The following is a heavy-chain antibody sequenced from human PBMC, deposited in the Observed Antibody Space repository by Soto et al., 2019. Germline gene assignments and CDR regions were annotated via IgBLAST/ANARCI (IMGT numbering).Heavy chain of an antibody. J-gene: IGHJ6*02. CDR1: GYPSIPHA. Sequence: GASVKVSCKTSGYPSIPHAIHWVRQAPGRSPEWMGWVNPGKSDTKYSQKFQGRLTITSDTSASTAYLDLGSLTSADTAIYYCAGERRSYYKDYGLDVWGQGTTVTVSS. CDR3: AGERRSYYKDYGLDV. CDR2: VNPGKSDT. V-gene: IGHV1-3*01.